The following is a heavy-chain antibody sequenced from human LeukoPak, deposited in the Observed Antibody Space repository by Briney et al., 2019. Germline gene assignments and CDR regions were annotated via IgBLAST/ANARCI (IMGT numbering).Heavy chain of an antibody. V-gene: IGHV3-30*18. Sequence: GGSLRLSCAASGFTFSSYGMHWVRQAPGKGLEWVAVISYDGSNKYYADSVKGRFTISRDNSKNTLYLQTNSLRAEDTAVYYCAKDRFRSGGYFDYWGRGTLVTVSS. D-gene: IGHD3-10*01. J-gene: IGHJ4*02. CDR3: AKDRFRSGGYFDY. CDR1: GFTFSSYG. CDR2: ISYDGSNK.